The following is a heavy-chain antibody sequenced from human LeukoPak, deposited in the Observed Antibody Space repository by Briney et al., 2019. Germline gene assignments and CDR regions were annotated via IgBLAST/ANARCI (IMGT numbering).Heavy chain of an antibody. CDR1: GFTFTSYG. J-gene: IGHJ4*02. Sequence: GRSLRLSCVAAGFTFTSYGMHWVRQAPGKVPEWVAVIRFDGSKTYYADSVKGRFTISRDTSKNTLYLQMNSLRPEDTAVYYCAQDVRGEAAAQDYWGQGTLVTVSP. D-gene: IGHD6-13*01. V-gene: IGHV3-30*18. CDR3: AQDVRGEAAAQDY. CDR2: IRFDGSKT.